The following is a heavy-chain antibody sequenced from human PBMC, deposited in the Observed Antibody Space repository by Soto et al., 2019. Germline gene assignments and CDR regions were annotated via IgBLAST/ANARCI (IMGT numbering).Heavy chain of an antibody. Sequence: QVQLVQSGAEVKKPGASVKVSCKASGYTFTSYGISWVRQAPGQGLEWMGWISAYNGNTNYAQKLQGRVTMTTDTSTSTAYMELRSLRSDDTAVYYCARDGATIFGVVNHLHGMDVWALGTTVTVSS. CDR3: ARDGATIFGVVNHLHGMDV. CDR1: GYTFTSYG. J-gene: IGHJ6*02. V-gene: IGHV1-18*04. D-gene: IGHD3-3*01. CDR2: ISAYNGNT.